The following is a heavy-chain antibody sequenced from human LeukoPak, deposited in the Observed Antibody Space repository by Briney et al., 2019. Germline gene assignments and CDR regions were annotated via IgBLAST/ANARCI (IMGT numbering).Heavy chain of an antibody. J-gene: IGHJ4*02. CDR1: GGSISSSSYY. Sequence: SETLSLTCTVSGGSISSSSYYWGWIRQPPGKGLERIGSIYYSGSTYYNPSLKSRVTISVDTSKNQFSLKLSSVTAADTAVYYCATHHRYSGREDWGQGTLVTVSS. V-gene: IGHV4-39*01. CDR3: ATHHRYSGRED. CDR2: IYYSGST. D-gene: IGHD1-26*01.